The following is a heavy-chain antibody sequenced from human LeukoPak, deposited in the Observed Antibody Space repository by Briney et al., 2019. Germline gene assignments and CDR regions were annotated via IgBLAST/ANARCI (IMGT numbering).Heavy chain of an antibody. CDR1: GYSFINYL. D-gene: IGHD4-17*01. CDR2: TKPGESDT. V-gene: IGHV5-51*01. CDR3: ARTSDYGDYGDY. J-gene: IGHJ4*02. Sequence: GEPLKISCMGSGYSFINYLIGWARQMPGKGLEWMGITKPGESDTRYSPSFQGQVTISADKSIGTAYLQWSSLKASDTAMYYCARTSDYGDYGDYWGQGTLVTVSS.